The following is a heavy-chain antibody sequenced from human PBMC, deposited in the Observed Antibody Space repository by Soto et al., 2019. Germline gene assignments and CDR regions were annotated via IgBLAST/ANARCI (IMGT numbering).Heavy chain of an antibody. CDR2: IWYDGSNK. J-gene: IGHJ4*02. V-gene: IGHV3-33*01. D-gene: IGHD5-12*01. Sequence: QVQLVESGGGVVQPGRSLRLSCAASGFTFSRYGMHWVRQAPGKGLEWVAVIWYDGSNKYYADSVKGRFTISRDNSKNTLYLQMNSLRAEDTAVYYSAREAGRSGYRDYWGQGTLVTVSS. CDR3: AREAGRSGYRDY. CDR1: GFTFSRYG.